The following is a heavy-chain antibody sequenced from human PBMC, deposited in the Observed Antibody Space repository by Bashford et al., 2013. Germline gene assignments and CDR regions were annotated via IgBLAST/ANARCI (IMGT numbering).Heavy chain of an antibody. D-gene: IGHD2-15*01. Sequence: VRQAPGKGLEWVAVISKDGRNTYYPHSVKGRFTISRDNSRNTLYLQMDSLRPEDTAVYYCARGGYCSGGSCSYYYYGVDVWGQGSTVTVSS. CDR3: ARGGYCSGGSCSYYYYGVDV. CDR2: ISKDGRNT. V-gene: IGHV3-30*04. J-gene: IGHJ6*02.